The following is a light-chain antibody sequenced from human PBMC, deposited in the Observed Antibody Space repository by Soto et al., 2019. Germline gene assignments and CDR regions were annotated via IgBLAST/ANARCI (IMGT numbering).Light chain of an antibody. CDR3: QQYGRG. V-gene: IGKV3-20*01. Sequence: EIVLTQSPATLSLSPGERATLSCRASQSVRNSLAWYQQQPGQAPRLLIYGASTRATAIPARFSGGGSGTEFTLTISRLEPEDFAVYYCQQYGRGFGQGTRLEIK. J-gene: IGKJ5*01. CDR1: QSVRNS. CDR2: GAS.